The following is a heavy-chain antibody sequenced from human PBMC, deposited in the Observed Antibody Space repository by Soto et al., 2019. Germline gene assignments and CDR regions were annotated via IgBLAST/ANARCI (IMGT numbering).Heavy chain of an antibody. D-gene: IGHD1-26*01. CDR1: GGSFSGYF. J-gene: IGHJ3*01. CDR3: ARGGSSHWQVAFDS. Sequence: SETLSLTCDVYGGSFSGYFWNWIRQSPGKGLEWIGKVNHNGRNNYNPSLKSRVTISLDMSKKQISLKLTSVTAADTAVYYCARGGSSHWQVAFDSWGEGTMVTVSS. V-gene: IGHV4-34*01. CDR2: VNHNGRN.